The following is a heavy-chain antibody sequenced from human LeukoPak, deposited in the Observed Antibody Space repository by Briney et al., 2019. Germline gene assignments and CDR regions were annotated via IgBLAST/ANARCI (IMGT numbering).Heavy chain of an antibody. CDR2: INPSGGST. V-gene: IGHV1-46*01. J-gene: IGHJ4*02. Sequence: ASVKVSCKASGYTFTSYYMHWVRQAPGQGLEWMGIINPSGGSTSYAQKFQGRVTMTEDTSTDTAYMELSSLRSEDTAVYYCATAKRWGQSYYDSSAYGYWGQGTLVTVSS. D-gene: IGHD3-22*01. CDR3: ATAKRWGQSYYDSSAYGY. CDR1: GYTFTSYY.